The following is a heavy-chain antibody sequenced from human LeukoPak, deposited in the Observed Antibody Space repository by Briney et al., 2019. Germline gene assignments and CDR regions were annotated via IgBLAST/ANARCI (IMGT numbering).Heavy chain of an antibody. CDR3: ARVHYYGSGSYPDY. V-gene: IGHV1-18*01. D-gene: IGHD3-10*01. CDR2: ISAYNGNT. J-gene: IGHJ4*02. CDR1: GYTFTSYG. Sequence: GASMKVSCKASGYTFTSYGISWVRQAPGQGLEWMGWISAYNGNTNYAQKPQGRVTMTRNTSISTAYMELSSLRSEDTAVYYCARVHYYGSGSYPDYWGQGTLVTVSS.